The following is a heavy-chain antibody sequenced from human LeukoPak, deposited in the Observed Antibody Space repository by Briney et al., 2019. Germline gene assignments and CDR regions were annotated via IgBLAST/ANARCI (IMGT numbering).Heavy chain of an antibody. CDR3: AKDPTVRGVINSPLDY. CDR2: ISSSGTTI. Sequence: GGSLRLSCAASGFTFSDYYMSWIRQAPGKGLEWVSYISSSGTTIYYADSVKGRFTISRDNAKNSLYLQMNSLRAEDTAVYYCAKDPTVRGVINSPLDYWGQGTLVTVSS. CDR1: GFTFSDYY. J-gene: IGHJ4*02. V-gene: IGHV3-11*04. D-gene: IGHD3-10*01.